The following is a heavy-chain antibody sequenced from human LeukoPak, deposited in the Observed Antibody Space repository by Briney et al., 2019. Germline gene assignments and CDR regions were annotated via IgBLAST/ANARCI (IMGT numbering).Heavy chain of an antibody. J-gene: IGHJ4*02. D-gene: IGHD2-2*01. Sequence: SVKASCKTSGGTFSSYAISWVRQAPGQGLEWMGGIIPIFNTTNYAQKFQARVTITADESTNTAYMELSSLRSEDTAVYYCATEYCTTSSCYPPFDYWGQGTLVTVSS. CDR3: ATEYCTTSSCYPPFDY. CDR2: IIPIFNTT. V-gene: IGHV1-69*01. CDR1: GGTFSSYA.